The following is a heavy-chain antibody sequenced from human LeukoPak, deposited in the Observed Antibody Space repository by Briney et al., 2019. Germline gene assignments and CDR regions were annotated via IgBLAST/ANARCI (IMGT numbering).Heavy chain of an antibody. CDR2: IYTSGST. CDR3: ARGPSSSWYFDY. D-gene: IGHD6-13*01. V-gene: IGHV4-4*07. Sequence: SETLSLTCTVSSDSISSSYWSWIRQPPGKGLEWIGRIYTSGSTNYNPSLKSRVTMSVDTSKNQFSLKLSSVTAADTAVYYCARGPSSSWYFDYWGQGTLVTVSS. J-gene: IGHJ4*02. CDR1: SDSISSSY.